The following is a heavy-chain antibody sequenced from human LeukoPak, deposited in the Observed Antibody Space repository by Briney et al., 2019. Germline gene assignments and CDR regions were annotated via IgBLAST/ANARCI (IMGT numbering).Heavy chain of an antibody. V-gene: IGHV3-74*01. D-gene: IGHD2-2*01. J-gene: IGHJ6*02. CDR2: ISSDGSII. CDR1: GFTFSSYW. Sequence: PGGSLRLSCAASGFTFSSYWMHWVRQAPGKGLVWVSRISSDGSIINYADSVKGRFTISRDNAKNTLHLQMNSLRVEDTAVYYCASLYCSSTSCYHYYYYGMDVWGQGTTVTVSS. CDR3: ASLYCSSTSCYHYYYYGMDV.